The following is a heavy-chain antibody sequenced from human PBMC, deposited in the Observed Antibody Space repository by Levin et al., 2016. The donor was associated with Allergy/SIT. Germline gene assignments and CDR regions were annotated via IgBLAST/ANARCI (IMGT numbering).Heavy chain of an antibody. Sequence: ASVKVSCKASGYTFTGYYMHWVRQAPGQGLEWMGWINPNSGGTNYAQKFQGRVTMTRDTSISTAYMELSRLRSDDTAVYYCASPIAVAAFSLDYWGQGTLVTVSS. V-gene: IGHV1-2*02. CDR3: ASPIAVAAFSLDY. CDR1: GYTFTGYY. CDR2: INPNSGGT. D-gene: IGHD6-19*01. J-gene: IGHJ4*02.